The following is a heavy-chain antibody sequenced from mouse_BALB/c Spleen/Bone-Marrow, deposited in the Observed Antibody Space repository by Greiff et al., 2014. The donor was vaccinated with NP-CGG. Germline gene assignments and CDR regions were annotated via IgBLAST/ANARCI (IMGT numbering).Heavy chain of an antibody. J-gene: IGHJ2*01. Sequence: VQLQQPGPELVKPGASVTMSCKAFGYTFTSYFMHWVKQKPGQGLEWIGYINPYNDGTKYNEKFKGKATLTSDKSSSTAYMELSSLTSDDSAVYYCARLDQRYEGYWGQGTTLTVSS. CDR1: GYTFTSYF. CDR3: ARLDQRYEGY. D-gene: IGHD2-10*02. CDR2: INPYNDGT. V-gene: IGHV1-14*01.